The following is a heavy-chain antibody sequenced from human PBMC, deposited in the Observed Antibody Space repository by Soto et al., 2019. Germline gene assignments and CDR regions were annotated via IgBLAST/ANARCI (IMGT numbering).Heavy chain of an antibody. CDR2: VIPIFGTT. CDR3: ARSTGTTTAFDI. J-gene: IGHJ3*02. Sequence: QVHLVQSGAEVRKPGSSVRVSCKASGGTFSSYAISWVRQAPGQGLEWMGRVIPIFGTTNYAQNFQGRITITADESTSTVYMELSSLRSEDTAVYYCARSTGTTTAFDIWGQGTMLTVSS. D-gene: IGHD1-7*01. V-gene: IGHV1-69*18. CDR1: GGTFSSYA.